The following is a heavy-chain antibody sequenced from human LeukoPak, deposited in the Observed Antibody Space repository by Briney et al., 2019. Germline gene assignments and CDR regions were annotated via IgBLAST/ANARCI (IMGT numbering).Heavy chain of an antibody. CDR1: GGSISSYY. J-gene: IGHJ6*03. Sequence: PSETLSLTCTVSGGSISSYYWSWIRQPPGKGLEWIGYIYYSGSTNYNPSLKSRVTISVDTSKNQFSLKLSSVTAADTAVYYRARGLGPYMDVWGKGTTVTISS. CDR3: ARGLGPYMDV. CDR2: IYYSGST. V-gene: IGHV4-59*01.